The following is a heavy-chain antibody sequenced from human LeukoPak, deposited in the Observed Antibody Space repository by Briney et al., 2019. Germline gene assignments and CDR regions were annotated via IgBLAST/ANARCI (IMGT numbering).Heavy chain of an antibody. CDR3: ARDSPPLLSRGSSGLGYFDL. CDR2: IIPIFGTT. J-gene: IGHJ2*01. Sequence: GASVKDSCKASGGTFSSYAISWVRQAPGQGLEWMGRIIPIFGTTNYAQKFQGRVTITTDESTSTAYMELSSLRSEDTAVYYCARDSPPLLSRGSSGLGYFDLWGRGTLVTVSS. D-gene: IGHD6-6*01. V-gene: IGHV1-69*05. CDR1: GGTFSSYA.